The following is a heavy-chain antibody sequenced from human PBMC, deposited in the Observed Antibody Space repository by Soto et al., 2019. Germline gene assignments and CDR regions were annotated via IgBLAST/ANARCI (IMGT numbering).Heavy chain of an antibody. CDR1: GFTLSSYS. CDR3: ARGRSVSNHDDVEY. J-gene: IGHJ4*02. Sequence: QVQLVEAGGGVVQPGRSLRLSCAASGFTLSSYSMHWVRQAPGKGLDWVAAMSSDGSSKYFADSVKGRFTISRDNYKNTLSLQMNSLGAEDSAVYYCARGRSVSNHDDVEYWGQGTLVTVSS. D-gene: IGHD3-3*01. V-gene: IGHV3-30-3*01. CDR2: MSSDGSSK.